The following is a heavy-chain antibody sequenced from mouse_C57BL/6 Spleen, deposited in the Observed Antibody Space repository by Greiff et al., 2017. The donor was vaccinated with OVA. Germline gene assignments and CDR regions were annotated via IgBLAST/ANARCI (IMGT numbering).Heavy chain of an antibody. CDR3: ATKLLTGTNYAMDY. Sequence: DVQLQESGPGLVKPSQSLSLTCSVTGYSITSGYYWNWIRQFPGNKLEWMGYISYDGSNNYNPSLKNRISITRDTSKNQFFLKLNSVTTEDTATYYCATKLLTGTNYAMDYWGQGTSVTVSS. D-gene: IGHD4-1*01. CDR2: ISYDGSN. CDR1: GYSITSGYY. J-gene: IGHJ4*01. V-gene: IGHV3-6*01.